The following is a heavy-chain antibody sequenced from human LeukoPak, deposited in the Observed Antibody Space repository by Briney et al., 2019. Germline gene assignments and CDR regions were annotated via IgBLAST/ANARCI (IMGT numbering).Heavy chain of an antibody. CDR2: IYYSGST. CDR1: GGSISGSSYY. CDR3: AREVVVAATGKYYFDY. D-gene: IGHD2-15*01. Sequence: PSETLSLTCTVSGGSISGSSYYWGWIRQPPGKGLEWIGSIYYSGSTYYNPSLKSRVTISVDTSKNQFSLKLSSVTAADTAVYYCAREVVVAATGKYYFDYWGQGTLVTVSS. V-gene: IGHV4-39*01. J-gene: IGHJ4*02.